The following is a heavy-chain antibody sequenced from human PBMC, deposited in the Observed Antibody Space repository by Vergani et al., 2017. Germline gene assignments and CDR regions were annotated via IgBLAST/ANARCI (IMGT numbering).Heavy chain of an antibody. D-gene: IGHD5-24*01. CDR1: GLNFNEDW. V-gene: IGHV3-15*01. J-gene: IGHJ4*02. CDR2: ILSKKDGWTA. CDR3: STYNVGASFS. Sequence: EVKVVESGGGLLKPGDRLRLSCTVSGLNFNEDWMTWVLQAPGKGLEWLGRILSKKDGWTAVYSPHVRGPTNISRDDSKKTIYLDINSLRTEDTGIYYCSTYNVGASFSWGPGTLVTVSS.